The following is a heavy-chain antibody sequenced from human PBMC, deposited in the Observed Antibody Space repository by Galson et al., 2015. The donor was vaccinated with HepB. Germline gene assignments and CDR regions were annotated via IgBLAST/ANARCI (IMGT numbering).Heavy chain of an antibody. V-gene: IGHV6-1*01. Sequence: CAISGDSVSSNSAAWNWIRQSPSRGLEWLGRTYYRSKWYNDYAVSVKSRITINPDTSKNQFSLQLNSVTPEDTAVYYCAREGGIAVAGTGGTYYYGMDVWGQGTTVTVSS. CDR1: GDSVSSNSAA. CDR3: AREGGIAVAGTGGTYYYGMDV. D-gene: IGHD6-19*01. J-gene: IGHJ6*02. CDR2: TYYRSKWYN.